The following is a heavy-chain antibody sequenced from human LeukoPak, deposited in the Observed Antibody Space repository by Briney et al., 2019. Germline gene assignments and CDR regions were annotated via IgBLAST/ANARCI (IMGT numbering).Heavy chain of an antibody. CDR2: IHYSGST. Sequence: PSETLSLTCSVSNGSIRSHFWTWVRQPPGKGLEWIGYIHYSGSTNYNPSLKSRVSMSLDTSKNQFSLKLTSVTAADTATFYCARLRPLLDQLLYFAFDSCGQGTLVTVSS. V-gene: IGHV4-59*11. D-gene: IGHD2-2*02. CDR1: NGSIRSHF. J-gene: IGHJ4*02. CDR3: ARLRPLLDQLLYFAFDS.